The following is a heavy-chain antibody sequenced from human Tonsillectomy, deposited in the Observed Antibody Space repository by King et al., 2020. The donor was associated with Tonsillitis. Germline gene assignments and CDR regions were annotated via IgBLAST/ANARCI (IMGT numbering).Heavy chain of an antibody. V-gene: IGHV3-33*08. CDR3: ARDGGGAAGTFGWFDP. CDR2: IWYDGSNR. CDR1: GFTFSSYG. D-gene: IGHD6-13*01. Sequence: VQLVESGGGVVQPGRFLRLSCAASGFTFSSYGMNWVRQTPGKGLEWVAVIWYDGSNRYHADSVKGRFTISRDNSKNTLYLQMNSLGAEDTAVYYCARDGGGAAGTFGWFDPWGQGTLVTVSS. J-gene: IGHJ5*02.